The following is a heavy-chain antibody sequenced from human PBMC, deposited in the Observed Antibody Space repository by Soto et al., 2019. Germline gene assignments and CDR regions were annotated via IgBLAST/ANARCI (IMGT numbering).Heavy chain of an antibody. Sequence: GGSMRLSCAASGFTFSSYAMHWVRQAQGKGLEYVSAISSNGGSTYYANSVKGRFTISRDNSKNTLYLQMGSLRAEDMAVYYCARERRGYSGYQSFDYWGQGTLVTVSS. D-gene: IGHD5-12*01. J-gene: IGHJ4*02. CDR1: GFTFSSYA. CDR3: ARERRGYSGYQSFDY. V-gene: IGHV3-64*01. CDR2: ISSNGGST.